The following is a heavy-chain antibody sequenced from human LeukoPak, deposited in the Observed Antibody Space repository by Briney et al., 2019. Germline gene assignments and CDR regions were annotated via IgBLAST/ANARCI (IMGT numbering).Heavy chain of an antibody. CDR2: IYYSGST. Sequence: SETLSLTCTVSGGSISSSSYYWGWIRQPPGKGLEWIGSIYYSGSTYYNPSLKSRVTISVDTSKNQFSLKLSSVTAADTAVYYCARGFPRGSSGKLMFDYWGQGTLVTASS. V-gene: IGHV4-39*07. D-gene: IGHD6-13*01. J-gene: IGHJ4*02. CDR3: ARGFPRGSSGKLMFDY. CDR1: GGSISSSSYY.